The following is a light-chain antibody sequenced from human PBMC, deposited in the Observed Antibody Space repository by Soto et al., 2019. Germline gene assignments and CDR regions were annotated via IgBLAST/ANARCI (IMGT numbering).Light chain of an antibody. J-gene: IGLJ3*02. CDR2: EVS. CDR1: SSDVGKYSY. V-gene: IGLV2-14*01. CDR3: SSFTTSSTWV. Sequence: QSVLTQPASVSGSPGQSIAISCTGTSSDVGKYSYVSWFQQYPGNAPKLMIYEVSNRPSGVSNRFSGSKSGNTASLTISGLQGDDEADYYCSSFTTSSTWVFGGGTKLTVL.